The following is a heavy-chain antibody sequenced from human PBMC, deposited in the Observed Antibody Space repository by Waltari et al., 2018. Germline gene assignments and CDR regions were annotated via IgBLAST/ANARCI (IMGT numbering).Heavy chain of an antibody. CDR2: IWCDGSDK. CDR3: AKDAFGNTYLDF. Sequence: QVNLVESGGGGVQPGGSLRLSCATSGLPFSTFGRHWVRQAPGKGLEWVALIWCDGSDKFYADSVRGRFTISRDNSARTLYLDMDSLRLDDTAMYYCAKDAFGNTYLDFWGQGTLVTVSS. CDR1: GLPFSTFG. D-gene: IGHD2-2*02. J-gene: IGHJ4*02. V-gene: IGHV3-30*02.